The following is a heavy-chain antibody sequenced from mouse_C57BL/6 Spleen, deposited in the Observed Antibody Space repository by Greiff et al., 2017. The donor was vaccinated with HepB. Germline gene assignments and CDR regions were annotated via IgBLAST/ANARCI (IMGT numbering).Heavy chain of an antibody. Sequence: VKLMESGAELVRPGASVKLSCKASGYTFTDYYINWVKQRPGQGLEWIARIYPGSGNTYYNEKFKGKATLTAEKSSSTAYMQLSSLTSEDSAVYFCARETLAYWGQGTLVTVSA. CDR2: IYPGSGNT. CDR1: GYTFTDYY. J-gene: IGHJ3*01. CDR3: ARETLAY. V-gene: IGHV1-76*01.